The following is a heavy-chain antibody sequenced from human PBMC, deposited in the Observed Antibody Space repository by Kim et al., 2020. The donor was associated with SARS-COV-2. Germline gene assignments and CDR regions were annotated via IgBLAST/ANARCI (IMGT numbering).Heavy chain of an antibody. V-gene: IGHV3-74*01. D-gene: IGHD3-10*01. CDR3: ARDAYYGSGSYYNDAFDI. J-gene: IGHJ3*02. Sequence: KGRFTISRDNAKNTLYLQMNSLRAEDTAVYYCARDAYYGSGSYYNDAFDIWGQGTMVTVSS.